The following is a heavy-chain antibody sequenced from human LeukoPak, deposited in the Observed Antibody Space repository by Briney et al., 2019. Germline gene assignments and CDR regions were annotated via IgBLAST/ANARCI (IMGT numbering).Heavy chain of an antibody. CDR1: GVSISSYY. Sequence: SETLSLTCTVSGVSISSYYWSWIRQPPGKGLEWIGYIYYSGSTNYNPSLKSRVTISVDTSKNQFSLKLSSVTAADTAVYYCALSDVDTAMVDYWGQGTLVTVSS. CDR2: IYYSGST. D-gene: IGHD5-18*01. CDR3: ALSDVDTAMVDY. V-gene: IGHV4-59*01. J-gene: IGHJ4*02.